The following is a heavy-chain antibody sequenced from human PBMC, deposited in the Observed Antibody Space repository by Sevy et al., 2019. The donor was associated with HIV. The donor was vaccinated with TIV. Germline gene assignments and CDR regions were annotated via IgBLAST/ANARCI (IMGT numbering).Heavy chain of an antibody. J-gene: IGHJ6*02. Sequence: GGSLRLSCAASGFTFSNYGMSWVRQAPGKGLEWVANINKDGSEKYYVDSVKGRFTISRDNAKNSLFLQMNSLRAEDTAVYYCARDCSSTSCLWGLDVWGQGTTVTVSS. CDR1: GFTFSNYG. CDR3: ARDCSSTSCLWGLDV. D-gene: IGHD2-2*01. V-gene: IGHV3-7*03. CDR2: INKDGSEK.